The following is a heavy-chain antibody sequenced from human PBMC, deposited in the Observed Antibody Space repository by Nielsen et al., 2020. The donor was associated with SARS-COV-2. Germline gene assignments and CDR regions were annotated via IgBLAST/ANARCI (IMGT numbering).Heavy chain of an antibody. CDR2: ISYDGSNK. CDR3: AKDRTAIVVVPSGGVDY. Sequence: GESLKISCAASGFTFSTYGMHWVRQAPGKGLEWVAAISYDGSNKYYVDSVKGRFTISRDNSKNTLYLQMSSLREEDTAVYYCAKDRTAIVVVPSGGVDYWGQGTRVTVAS. CDR1: GFTFSTYG. J-gene: IGHJ4*02. D-gene: IGHD2-15*01. V-gene: IGHV3-30*18.